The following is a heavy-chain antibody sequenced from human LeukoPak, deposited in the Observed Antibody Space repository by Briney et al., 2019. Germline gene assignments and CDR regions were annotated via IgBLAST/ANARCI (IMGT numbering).Heavy chain of an antibody. V-gene: IGHV1-2*02. CDR3: ARGRIDVANTGPFDY. D-gene: IGHD6-19*01. Sequence: ASVKVSCKASGYTFTGYYMHWVRQAPGQGLEWMGWINPNSGGTNYAQKFQGRVTMTRDTSISTAYMELSRLRSDDTAVYYCARGRIDVANTGPFDYWGQGTLVPVCS. CDR1: GYTFTGYY. CDR2: INPNSGGT. J-gene: IGHJ4*02.